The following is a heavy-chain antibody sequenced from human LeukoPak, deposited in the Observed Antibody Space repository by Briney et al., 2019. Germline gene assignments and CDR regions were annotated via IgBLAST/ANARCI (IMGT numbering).Heavy chain of an antibody. CDR1: GGSISSYY. CDR3: DGSSAKHAFDI. Sequence: SETLSLTCTVSGGSISSYYWGWIRQPPGKGLEWIGSIYYSGSTYYNPSLKSRVTISVDTSKNQFSLKLSSVTAADTAVYYCDGSSAKHAFDIWGQGTMVTVSS. J-gene: IGHJ3*02. D-gene: IGHD1-26*01. V-gene: IGHV4-39*01. CDR2: IYYSGST.